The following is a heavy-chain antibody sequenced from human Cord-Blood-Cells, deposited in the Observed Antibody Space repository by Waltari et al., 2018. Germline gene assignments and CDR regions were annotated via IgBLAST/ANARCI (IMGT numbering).Heavy chain of an antibody. D-gene: IGHD3-22*01. CDR3: ARVGYDSSGYTTGWFDP. J-gene: IGHJ5*02. CDR1: GGTFSSYA. CDR2: LIPIFGKA. Sequence: QVQLVQSGAEVKKPGSSVKVSCKASGGTFSSYAISWVRQAPGQGLEWMGGLIPIFGKANDAQEFQGRVTMTADESTSTAYMELSSLRSEDTAVYYCARVGYDSSGYTTGWFDPWGQGTLVTVSS. V-gene: IGHV1-69*01.